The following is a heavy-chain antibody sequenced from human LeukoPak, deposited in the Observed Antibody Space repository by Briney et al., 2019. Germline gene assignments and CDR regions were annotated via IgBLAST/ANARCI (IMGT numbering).Heavy chain of an antibody. Sequence: PGGSLRLSCAASGFTFSSYGMHWVRQAPGKGLEWVAFIRYDGSNKYYADSVKGRFTISRDNSKNTLYLQMNSLRAEDTAVYYCARDRYSSVFDWGQGTLVTVSS. V-gene: IGHV3-30*02. D-gene: IGHD6-19*01. J-gene: IGHJ4*02. CDR3: ARDRYSSVFD. CDR2: IRYDGSNK. CDR1: GFTFSSYG.